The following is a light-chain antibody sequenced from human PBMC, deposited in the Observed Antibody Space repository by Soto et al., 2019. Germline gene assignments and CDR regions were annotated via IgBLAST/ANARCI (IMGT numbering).Light chain of an antibody. J-gene: IGKJ2*03. CDR2: KTS. CDR3: QQYSSYSYS. CDR1: QTTSTW. V-gene: IGKV1-5*03. Sequence: DIQMTQSPSTLSESVGDRVTITCRASQTTSTWLAWYQHKPGKAPKLLIYKTSTLESGVPSRFSGSGAGTEFTLTIGCLQADDFATYYCQQYSSYSYSFGQGTKLEIK.